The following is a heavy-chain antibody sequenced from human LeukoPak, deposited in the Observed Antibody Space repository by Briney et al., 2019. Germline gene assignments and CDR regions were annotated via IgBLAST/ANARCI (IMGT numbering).Heavy chain of an antibody. D-gene: IGHD5-12*01. Sequence: GGSLRLSCAASGFTSSNYAMTWVRQAPGKGLEWVSVLIGSSGSADYADSVKGRFTISRDNSKNTVFLQMNSLRAEDTAIYYCAKGAYDYIEIGYFDSWGQGTLVTVSS. CDR1: GFTSSNYA. CDR2: LIGSSGSA. V-gene: IGHV3-23*01. CDR3: AKGAYDYIEIGYFDS. J-gene: IGHJ4*02.